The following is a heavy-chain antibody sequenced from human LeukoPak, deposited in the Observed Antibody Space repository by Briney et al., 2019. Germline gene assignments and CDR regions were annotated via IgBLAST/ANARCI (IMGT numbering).Heavy chain of an antibody. D-gene: IGHD2-2*01. Sequence: GASVKVSFKASGYTFTGYYMHWVRQAPGQGLEWMGWINPNSGGTNYAQKFQGRVTMTRDTSISTAYMELSRLRSDDTAVYYCAGDSPPYCSSTSCVFDPWGQGTLVTVSS. CDR3: AGDSPPYCSSTSCVFDP. CDR1: GYTFTGYY. V-gene: IGHV1-2*02. J-gene: IGHJ5*02. CDR2: INPNSGGT.